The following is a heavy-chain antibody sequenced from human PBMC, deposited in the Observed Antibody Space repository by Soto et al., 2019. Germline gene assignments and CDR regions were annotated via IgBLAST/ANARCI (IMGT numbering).Heavy chain of an antibody. CDR1: GFTFSYNS. V-gene: IGHV3-48*01. J-gene: IGHJ4*02. Sequence: EVQLVESGGGLVQPGGSLRLSCAASGFTFSYNSMNWVRQAPGKGLEWVSYISSGSSTTYYADSAKGRFTISRDNAKNSLYLQMNSLRPEDTAVYYCATQTGDSMGYWGQGNLVTVSS. D-gene: IGHD2-21*01. CDR2: ISSGSSTT. CDR3: ATQTGDSMGY.